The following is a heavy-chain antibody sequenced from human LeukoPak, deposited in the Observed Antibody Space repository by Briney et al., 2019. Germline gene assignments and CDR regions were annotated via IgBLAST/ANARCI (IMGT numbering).Heavy chain of an antibody. CDR3: ARVARGGYHYFDY. V-gene: IGHV4-59*01. CDR2: IYYSGST. D-gene: IGHD3-22*01. CDR1: GGSISSYY. J-gene: IGHJ4*02. Sequence: SETLSLTCTVSGGSISSYYWSWIRQPPGKGLEWIGYIYYSGSTNYNPSLKSRVTISVDTSKNQFSLKLSSVTAADTAVYYCARVARGGYHYFDYWGQGTLVTVSS.